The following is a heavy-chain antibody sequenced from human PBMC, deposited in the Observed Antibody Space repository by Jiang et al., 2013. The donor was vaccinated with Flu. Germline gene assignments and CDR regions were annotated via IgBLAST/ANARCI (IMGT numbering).Heavy chain of an antibody. CDR3: ARTGSYPYYYYYMDV. D-gene: IGHD1-26*01. CDR1: GGSMSRYY. J-gene: IGHJ6*03. V-gene: IGHV4-59*01. CDR2: IYYSGST. Sequence: KPSETLSPSCTVSGGSMSRYYWSWIRQTPGKGLEWIGYIYYSGSTNYNPSLKSRVTISVDTSKNQFSLKLSSVTAADTAVYYCARTGSYPYYYYYMDVWGKGTTVTVSS.